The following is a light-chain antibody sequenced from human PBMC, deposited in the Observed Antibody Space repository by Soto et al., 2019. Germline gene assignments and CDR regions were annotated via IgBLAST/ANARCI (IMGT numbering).Light chain of an antibody. J-gene: IGKJ5*01. CDR3: KQYGSSPIT. V-gene: IGKV3-15*01. CDR2: GAY. Sequence: EVVMTQSPATLSVSPGERATLSCRASQSISTNLAWYQQKPGQAHRLLIYGAYTRATGIQARFSGSGSGTNFTLTIRRMEPEDVGMYYCKQYGSSPITFGQGTRLEI. CDR1: QSISTN.